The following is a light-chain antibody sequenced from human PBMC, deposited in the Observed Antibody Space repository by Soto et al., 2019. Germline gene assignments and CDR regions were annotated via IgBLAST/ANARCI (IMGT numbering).Light chain of an antibody. CDR3: QQRSNGLT. CDR2: DAF. CDR1: QSVRGY. Sequence: SRSPATLYMSPGERATLSCRASQSVRGYLAWYQQKAGQAPRLLIYDAFNRATGIPARFSGSGSGTDFTLTISSLESEDFAVYYCQQRSNGLTFGGGTKVDIK. J-gene: IGKJ4*01. V-gene: IGKV3-11*01.